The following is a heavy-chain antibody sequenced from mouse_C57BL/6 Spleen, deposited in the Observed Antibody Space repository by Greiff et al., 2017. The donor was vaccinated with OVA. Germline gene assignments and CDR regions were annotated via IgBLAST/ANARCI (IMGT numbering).Heavy chain of an antibody. CDR3: ARGAYYSNLFDY. CDR2: ISGGGGNT. J-gene: IGHJ2*01. V-gene: IGHV5-9*01. CDR1: GFTFSSYT. D-gene: IGHD2-5*01. Sequence: EVQVVESGGGLVKPGGSLKLSCAASGFTFSSYTMSWVRQTPEKRLEWVATISGGGGNTSSPDSVKGRFTISRDNAKHTLYLQMSSLRSEETALYYCARGAYYSNLFDYWGQGTTLTVSS.